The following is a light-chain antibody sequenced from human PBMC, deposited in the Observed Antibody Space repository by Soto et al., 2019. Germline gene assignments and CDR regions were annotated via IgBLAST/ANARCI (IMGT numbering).Light chain of an antibody. CDR3: QQSYSTPGT. Sequence: DIQMTQSPSSLSASVGDRVTITCRASQSISSYLNWYQQKPGKAPKLLIYAASSLQSGVPSRFRGSGSGTVFTLTISFLQPEDFATYYCQQSYSTPGTFGKGTKV. V-gene: IGKV1-39*01. CDR1: QSISSY. J-gene: IGKJ1*01. CDR2: AAS.